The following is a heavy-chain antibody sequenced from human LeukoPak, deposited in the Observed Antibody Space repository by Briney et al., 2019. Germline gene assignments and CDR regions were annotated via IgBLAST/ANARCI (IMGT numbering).Heavy chain of an antibody. J-gene: IGHJ5*02. CDR3: ARVTATYNLFDL. CDR1: EFTFSDYY. CDR2: IGSSGSGI. Sequence: GGSLRLSCAASEFTFSDYYMTWIRQAPGKGLEWISYIGSSGSGIAYADSVKGRFTISRDNAKNSLYLQMNSLRAEDTAVYYCARVTATYNLFDLWGQGTLVTVSS. D-gene: IGHD1-20*01. V-gene: IGHV3-11*04.